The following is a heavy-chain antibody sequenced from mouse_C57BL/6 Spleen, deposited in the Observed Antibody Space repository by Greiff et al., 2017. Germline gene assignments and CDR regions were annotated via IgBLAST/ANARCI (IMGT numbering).Heavy chain of an antibody. CDR1: GFTFSSYG. CDR2: ISSGGSYT. D-gene: IGHD2-12*01. Sequence: EVQVVESGGDLVKPGGSLKLSCAASGFTFSSYGMSWVRQTPDKRLEWVATISSGGSYTYYPDSVKGRFTISRDNAKNTLYLQMSSLKSEDTAMYYCARQDTRAMDYWGQGTSVTVSS. CDR3: ARQDTRAMDY. V-gene: IGHV5-6*01. J-gene: IGHJ4*01.